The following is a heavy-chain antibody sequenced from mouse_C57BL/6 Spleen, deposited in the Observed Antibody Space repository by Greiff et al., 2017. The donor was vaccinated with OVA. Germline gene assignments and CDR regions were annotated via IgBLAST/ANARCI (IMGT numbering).Heavy chain of an antibody. D-gene: IGHD1-1*01. CDR3: ARTVVAFYYFDY. Sequence: QVHVKQPGTELVKPGASVKLSCKASGYTFTSYWMHWVKQRPGQGLEWIGNINPSNGGTNYNEKFKSKATLTVDKSSSTAYMQLSSLTSEDSAVYYCARTVVAFYYFDYWGQGTTLTVSS. V-gene: IGHV1-53*01. CDR2: INPSNGGT. J-gene: IGHJ2*01. CDR1: GYTFTSYW.